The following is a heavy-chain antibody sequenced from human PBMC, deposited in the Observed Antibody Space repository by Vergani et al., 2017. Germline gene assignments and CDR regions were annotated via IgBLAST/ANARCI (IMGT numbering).Heavy chain of an antibody. CDR3: ATDKMIGRWMQFVY. D-gene: IGHD5-24*01. J-gene: IGHJ4*02. CDR2: INSRSNYI. CDR1: GFTFSTYS. V-gene: IGHV3-21*01. Sequence: EVQLLESGGGLVQPGGSLRLSCAASGFTFSTYSMNWVRQAPGKGLEWVSTINSRSNYIHYADSVKGRFIISRDNANNSVYLQMNSLRVKDTAVYYCATDKMIGRWMQFVYWGQGTLVSVSS.